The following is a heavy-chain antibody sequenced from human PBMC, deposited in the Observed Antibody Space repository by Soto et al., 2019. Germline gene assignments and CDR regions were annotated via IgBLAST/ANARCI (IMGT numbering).Heavy chain of an antibody. Sequence: SVKVSCKASGGTFSSYAISWVRQAPGQGLEWMGGIIPIFGTANYAQKFQGRVTITADESTSTAYMELSSLRSEDTAVYSCARQEQWLAYYFDYWGQGTLVTVSS. CDR3: ARQEQWLAYYFDY. CDR1: GGTFSSYA. CDR2: IIPIFGTA. V-gene: IGHV1-69*13. J-gene: IGHJ4*02. D-gene: IGHD6-19*01.